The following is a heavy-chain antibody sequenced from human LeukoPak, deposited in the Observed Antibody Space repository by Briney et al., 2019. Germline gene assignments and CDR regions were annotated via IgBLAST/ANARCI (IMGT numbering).Heavy chain of an antibody. CDR3: AREEQQLVKRMDAFDI. V-gene: IGHV4-4*07. CDR2: IYTSGST. D-gene: IGHD6-13*01. J-gene: IGHJ3*02. CDR1: GGSISSYY. Sequence: SETLSLTCTVSGGSISSYYWSWIRQPAGKGLEWIGRIYTSGSTNYNPSLKSRVTMSVDTSKNQFSLKLSSVTAADTAVYYCAREEQQLVKRMDAFDIWGQGTMVTVSS.